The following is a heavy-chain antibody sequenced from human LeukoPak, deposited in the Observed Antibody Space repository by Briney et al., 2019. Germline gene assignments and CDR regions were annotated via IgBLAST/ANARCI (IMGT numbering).Heavy chain of an antibody. J-gene: IGHJ6*02. V-gene: IGHV3-33*08. D-gene: IGHD3-9*01. CDR3: ARDGSDYDILTGYLPTNGMDV. Sequence: PGGSLRLSCAASGFTFSSYAMHWVRQAPGKGLEWVAVIWYDGSNKYYADSVKGRFTISRDNSKNTLYLQMNSLRAEDTAVYYCARDGSDYDILTGYLPTNGMDVWGQGTTVTVSS. CDR2: IWYDGSNK. CDR1: GFTFSSYA.